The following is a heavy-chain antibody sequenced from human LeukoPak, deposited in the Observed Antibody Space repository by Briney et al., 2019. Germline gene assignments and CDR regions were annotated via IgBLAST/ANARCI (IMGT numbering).Heavy chain of an antibody. V-gene: IGHV4-38-2*02. J-gene: IGHJ4*02. D-gene: IGHD1/OR15-1a*01. CDR2: IYYSGST. CDR3: AKTGGNTPLDY. CDR1: GYSISSGYY. Sequence: PSETLSLTCTVSGYSISSGYYWGWIRQPPGKGLEWIGSIYYSGSTYYNPSLKSRVTISVDTSKNQFSLKLSSVTAADTAVYYCAKTGGNTPLDYWGQGTLVTVSS.